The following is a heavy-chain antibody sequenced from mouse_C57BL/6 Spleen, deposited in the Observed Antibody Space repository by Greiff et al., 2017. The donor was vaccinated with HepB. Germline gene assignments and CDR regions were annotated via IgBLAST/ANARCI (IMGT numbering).Heavy chain of an antibody. V-gene: IGHV2-6-1*01. CDR1: GFSFTSYG. J-gene: IGHJ2*01. CDR2: IWSDGST. CDR3: ARHSHYYGTFDY. Sequence: VKLMESGPGLVAPSQSLSITCTVSGFSFTSYGVHWVRQPPGKGLEWLVVIWSDGSTTYNSALKSRLSISKDNSKSQVFLKMNSLQTDDTAMYYCARHSHYYGTFDYWGQGTTLTVSS. D-gene: IGHD1-1*01.